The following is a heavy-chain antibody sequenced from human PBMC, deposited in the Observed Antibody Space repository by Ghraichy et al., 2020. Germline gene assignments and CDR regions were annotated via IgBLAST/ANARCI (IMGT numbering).Heavy chain of an antibody. Sequence: GGSLRLSCAASGFTFSSYAMSWVRQAPGKGLEWVSAISGSGGSTYYADSVKGRFTISRDNSKNTLYLQMNSLRAEDTAVYYCAKVGGYPSGSYYHGVDYWGQGTLVTVSS. CDR2: ISGSGGST. D-gene: IGHD1-26*01. J-gene: IGHJ4*02. V-gene: IGHV3-23*01. CDR1: GFTFSSYA. CDR3: AKVGGYPSGSYYHGVDY.